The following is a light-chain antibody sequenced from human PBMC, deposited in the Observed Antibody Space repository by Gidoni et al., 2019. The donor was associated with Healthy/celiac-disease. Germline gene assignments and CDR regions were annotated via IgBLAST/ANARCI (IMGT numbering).Light chain of an antibody. CDR2: DAS. CDR1: QDSSNY. V-gene: IGKV1-33*01. J-gene: IGKJ3*01. CDR3: QQYDNLFT. Sequence: IHITQSPSSLSASVGARVTITCQASQDSSNYLNWYQQKPGKAPKLLIYDASNLETGVPERFSGSGSGTDFTFTISSLQPEDIATYYCQQYDNLFTFGPGTKVDIK.